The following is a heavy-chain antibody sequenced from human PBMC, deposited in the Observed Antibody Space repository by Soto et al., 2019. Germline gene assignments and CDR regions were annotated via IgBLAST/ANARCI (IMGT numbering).Heavy chain of an antibody. Sequence: QITLKESGPPLVKPTQTLTLTCTLSGFSHSTSGVAVGWIRQPPGKALEWLGHIYWNDDKYYSTTLKSSLSLSNDTSKNQVVLTITNVDPVDTGTYYCARLLSSALYSYDLWGQGTLVTVSS. D-gene: IGHD3-22*01. J-gene: IGHJ5*02. CDR1: GFSHSTSGVA. CDR3: ARLLSSALYSYDL. V-gene: IGHV2-5*01. CDR2: IYWNDDK.